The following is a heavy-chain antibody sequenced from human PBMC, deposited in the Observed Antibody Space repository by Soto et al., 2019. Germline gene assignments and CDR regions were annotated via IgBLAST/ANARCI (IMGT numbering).Heavy chain of an antibody. V-gene: IGHV3-23*01. J-gene: IGHJ4*02. CDR2: ISGSGGST. CDR1: GFTFSSYA. D-gene: IGHD3-16*02. CDR3: AKAGGDHMFGYTFDY. Sequence: SGGSLRLSCAASGFTFSSYAMSWVRQAPGKGLEWVSAISGSGGSTYYADSVKGRFTISRDNSKNTLYLQMNSLRAEDTAVYYFAKAGGDHMFGYTFDYWGQGTLVTVSS.